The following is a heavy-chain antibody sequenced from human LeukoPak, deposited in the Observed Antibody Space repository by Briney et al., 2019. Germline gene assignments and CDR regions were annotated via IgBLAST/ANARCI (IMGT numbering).Heavy chain of an antibody. V-gene: IGHV4-34*01. D-gene: IGHD2-15*01. Sequence: PSETLSLTCAVYGGSFSGYYWSWIRQPPGKGLEWIGEINHSGSTNYNPSLKSRVTISVDTSKNQFSLKLTSVAAADTAVYYCARAIFIGGPYVGYWGQGTLVTVSS. CDR1: GGSFSGYY. CDR2: INHSGST. J-gene: IGHJ4*02. CDR3: ARAIFIGGPYVGY.